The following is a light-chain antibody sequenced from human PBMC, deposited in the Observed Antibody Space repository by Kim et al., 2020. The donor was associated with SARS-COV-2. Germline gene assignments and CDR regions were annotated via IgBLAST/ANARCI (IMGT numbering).Light chain of an antibody. CDR2: SDS. V-gene: IGLV3-21*04. CDR1: NIGSKS. CDR3: QVWDSSSDHRV. J-gene: IGLJ3*02. Sequence: SYELTQPPSMSVAPGKTARITCGGNNIGSKSVHWYQQMPGQAPVLVIYSDSDRPSGIPERFSGSNCGNTATLTISRVEGGDEADYYCQVWDSSSDHRVFGGGTQLTVL.